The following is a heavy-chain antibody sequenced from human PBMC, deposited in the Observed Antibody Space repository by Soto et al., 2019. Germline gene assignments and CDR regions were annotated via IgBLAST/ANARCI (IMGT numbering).Heavy chain of an antibody. D-gene: IGHD6-19*01. V-gene: IGHV4-59*01. CDR3: ARARGIPVAGPYFDY. CDR1: GGSISSYY. J-gene: IGHJ4*02. Sequence: PSETLSLTCTVSGGSISSYYWSWIRQPPGKGLEWIGHMYYSGSTNYNPSLKSRVTTSIDTSKNQFSLKLSSVTAADTAVYYCARARGIPVAGPYFDYWGRGTLVTAPQ. CDR2: MYYSGST.